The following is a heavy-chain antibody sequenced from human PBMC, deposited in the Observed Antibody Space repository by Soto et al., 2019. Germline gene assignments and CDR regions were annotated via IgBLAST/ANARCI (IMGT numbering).Heavy chain of an antibody. CDR2: ISSSSSYI. CDR1: GFTFSSYS. Sequence: GGSLRLSCAASGFTFSSYSMNWVRQAPGKGLEWVSSISSSSSYIYYADSVKGRFTISRDNAKNSLYLQMNSLRAEDTAVYYCARASPGPYSSSWYVEGDFDYWGQGTLVTVSS. V-gene: IGHV3-21*01. D-gene: IGHD6-13*01. J-gene: IGHJ4*02. CDR3: ARASPGPYSSSWYVEGDFDY.